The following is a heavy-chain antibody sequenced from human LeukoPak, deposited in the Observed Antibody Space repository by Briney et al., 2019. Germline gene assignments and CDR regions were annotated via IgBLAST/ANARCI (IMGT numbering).Heavy chain of an antibody. CDR1: GFTFSSYS. V-gene: IGHV3-21*01. J-gene: IGHJ6*02. D-gene: IGHD2-2*01. CDR3: ARSFCTSASCSKGYYYYVMDV. CDR2: ISSGGDYT. Sequence: KTGGSLRLSCAASGFTFSSYSMNWVRQAPGKGLEWVSYISSGGDYTFYANSLKGRFTVSRDNAKNSLFLQMDSLRAEDTAVYYCARSFCTSASCSKGYYYYVMDVWGQGTTVTVSS.